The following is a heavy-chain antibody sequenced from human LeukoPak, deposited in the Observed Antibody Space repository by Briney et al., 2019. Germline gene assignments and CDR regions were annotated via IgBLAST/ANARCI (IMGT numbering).Heavy chain of an antibody. V-gene: IGHV5-51*01. CDR2: IYPGDSDT. CDR1: GYSFTSHW. D-gene: IGHD2-15*01. J-gene: IGHJ5*02. CDR3: AGGYCSGGSCYWFDP. Sequence: GESLEISCKGSGYSFTSHWIGWVRQMPGKGLEWMGIIYPGDSDTRYSPSFQGQVTISADKSISTAYLQWSSLKASDTAMYYCAGGYCSGGSCYWFDPWGQGTLVTVSS.